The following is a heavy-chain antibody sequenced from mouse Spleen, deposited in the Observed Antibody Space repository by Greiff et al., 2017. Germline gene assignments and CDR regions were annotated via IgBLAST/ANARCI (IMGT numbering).Heavy chain of an antibody. J-gene: IGHJ4*01. CDR3: ARQSHYYAMDY. CDR1: GFTFSSYT. CDR2: ISNGGGST. Sequence: EVQGVESGGGLVQPGGSLKLSCAASGFTFSSYTMSWVRQTPEKRLEWVAYISNGGGSTYYPDTVKGRFTISRDNAKNTLYLQMSSLKSEDTAMYYCARQSHYYAMDYWGQGTSVTVSS. V-gene: IGHV5-12-2*01.